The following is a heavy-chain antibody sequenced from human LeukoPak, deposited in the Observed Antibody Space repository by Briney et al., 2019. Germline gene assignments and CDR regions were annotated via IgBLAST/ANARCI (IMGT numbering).Heavy chain of an antibody. CDR1: GFTFISSW. Sequence: GGSLRLSCAASGFTFISSWMTWVRQAPGKGLEWVANIKEDGSQTHYLDSVQGRFTISRDNAKNSLYLQMNSLRVEDTAVYYCVRDSSPYERPSSYYDAFDIWGHGTVVTVS. V-gene: IGHV3-7*01. CDR3: VRDSSPYERPSSYYDAFDI. D-gene: IGHD3-22*01. J-gene: IGHJ3*02. CDR2: IKEDGSQT.